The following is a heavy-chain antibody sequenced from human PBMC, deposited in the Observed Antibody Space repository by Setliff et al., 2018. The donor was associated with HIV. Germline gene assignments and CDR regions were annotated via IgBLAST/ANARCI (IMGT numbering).Heavy chain of an antibody. V-gene: IGHV3-30*04. CDR1: GFTFSNSA. Sequence: GGSLRLSCAASGFTFSNSAMHWVRQAPGKGLGWVAGISYDGSNKYCTDSVKGRFTISRDNSKNTLYLQMNSLRAEDSAVYYCAREVAADGTYFDYWGQGALVTVSS. CDR3: AREVAADGTYFDY. J-gene: IGHJ4*01. D-gene: IGHD6-13*01. CDR2: ISYDGSNK.